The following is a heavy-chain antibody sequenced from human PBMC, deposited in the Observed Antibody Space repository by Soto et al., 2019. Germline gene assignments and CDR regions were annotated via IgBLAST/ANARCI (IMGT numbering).Heavy chain of an antibody. V-gene: IGHV3-48*02. CDR1: GFTFSSYS. Sequence: GGSLRLSCAASGFTFSSYSMNWVRQAPGKGLEWVSYISSSSSTIYYADSVKGRFTISRDNAKNSLYLQMNSLRDEDTAVYYCARELPFTIFGVVIIKGAFDIWGQRTMVTVSS. CDR3: ARELPFTIFGVVIIKGAFDI. D-gene: IGHD3-3*01. CDR2: ISSSSSTI. J-gene: IGHJ3*02.